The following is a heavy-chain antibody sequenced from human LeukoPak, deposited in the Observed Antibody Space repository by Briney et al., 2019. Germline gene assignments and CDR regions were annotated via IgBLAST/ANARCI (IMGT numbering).Heavy chain of an antibody. CDR3: ARYGLLNISEINGLDI. Sequence: SETLSLTCAVSGGSISSSIHYWAWIRQPPGKGLEWIGSMYYSGSTYYNPSIKSRVTISLDTSENQFSLKLTSVTAADTAVYYCARYGLLNISEINGLDIWGQGTMVTVSS. D-gene: IGHD2-8*01. CDR2: MYYSGST. CDR1: GGSISSSIHY. V-gene: IGHV4-39*07. J-gene: IGHJ3*02.